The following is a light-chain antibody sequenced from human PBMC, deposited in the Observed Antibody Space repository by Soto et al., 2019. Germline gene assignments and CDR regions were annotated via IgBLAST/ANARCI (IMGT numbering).Light chain of an antibody. CDR2: GAS. CDR3: PQHNNWPPYT. Sequence: EIVMTQSPATLSVSPRERATLSCRASQSVSSNLAWYQQKPGQAPRLLIYGASTRATGIPARFSGSGSGTEFTLTFSSLQSEDFAVYYCPQHNNWPPYTFGQGTKLEIK. CDR1: QSVSSN. V-gene: IGKV3-15*01. J-gene: IGKJ2*01.